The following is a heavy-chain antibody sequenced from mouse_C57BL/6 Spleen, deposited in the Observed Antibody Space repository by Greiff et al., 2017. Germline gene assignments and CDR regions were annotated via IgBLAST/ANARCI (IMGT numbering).Heavy chain of an antibody. CDR3: AMYYSNYVFSY. J-gene: IGHJ2*01. Sequence: QVQLKESGAELARPGASVKLSCKASGYTFTSSGISWVQQRTGQGLEWIGEIYPRSGNPYYNEKFKGKAPLTAYKSSTTAYMELRSLTSEDSAVYFCAMYYSNYVFSYWGQGTTLTVSA. V-gene: IGHV1-81*01. D-gene: IGHD2-5*01. CDR1: GYTFTSSG. CDR2: IYPRSGNP.